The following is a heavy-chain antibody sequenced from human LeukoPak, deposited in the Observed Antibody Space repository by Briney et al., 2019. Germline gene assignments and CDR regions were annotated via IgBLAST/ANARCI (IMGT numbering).Heavy chain of an antibody. CDR3: AKDPCSSTSCYFDY. V-gene: IGHV3-30*18. CDR2: ISYDGSNK. CDR1: GFTFSSYG. Sequence: GRSLRLSCAASGFTFSSYGMHWVRQAPGKGLEWVAVISYDGSNKYYADSVKGRFTISRDNSKNTLYLQMNSLRAEDTAVNYCAKDPCSSTSCYFDYWGQGTLVTVSS. J-gene: IGHJ4*02. D-gene: IGHD2-2*01.